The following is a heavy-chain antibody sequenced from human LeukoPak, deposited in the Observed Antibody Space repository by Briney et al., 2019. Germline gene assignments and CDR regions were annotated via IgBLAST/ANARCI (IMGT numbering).Heavy chain of an antibody. CDR3: ARHVPLYDFWSGYYPNWFDP. Sequence: SETLSLTCAVYGGSFSGYYWSWIRQPPGKGLEWIGEINHSGSTNYNPSLKSRVTISVDTSKNQFSLKLSSVTAADTAVYYCARHVPLYDFWSGYYPNWFDPWGQGTLVTVSS. CDR1: GGSFSGYY. J-gene: IGHJ5*02. D-gene: IGHD3-3*01. CDR2: INHSGST. V-gene: IGHV4-34*01.